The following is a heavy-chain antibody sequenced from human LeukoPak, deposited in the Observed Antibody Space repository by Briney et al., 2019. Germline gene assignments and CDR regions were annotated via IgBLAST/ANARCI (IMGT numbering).Heavy chain of an antibody. D-gene: IGHD3-10*01. V-gene: IGHV1-2*02. CDR1: GYTFSGTGWY. J-gene: IGHJ4*02. CDR3: ARDGPAQMVDLDY. Sequence: DSVKVSCKASGYTFSGTGWYLYWLRQAPGQGLECMGWIHPNNGDTAYAQKFEGRVAMTRDTSISTAYMESRRLRPDDTAVYFCARDGPAQMVDLDYWGQGTLVTVSS. CDR2: IHPNNGDT.